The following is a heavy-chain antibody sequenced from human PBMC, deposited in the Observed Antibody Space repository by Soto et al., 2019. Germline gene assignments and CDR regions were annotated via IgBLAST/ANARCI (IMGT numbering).Heavy chain of an antibody. Sequence: GGSLRLSCAASGFTFSSYSMNWVRQAPGKGLEWVSYISSSSSTIYYADSVKGRFTISRDNAKNSLYLQMNSLRAEDTAVYYCARARCSGGSCYSKNHFDYWGQGTLVTVSS. J-gene: IGHJ4*02. CDR2: ISSSSSTI. CDR1: GFTFSSYS. D-gene: IGHD2-15*01. CDR3: ARARCSGGSCYSKNHFDY. V-gene: IGHV3-48*01.